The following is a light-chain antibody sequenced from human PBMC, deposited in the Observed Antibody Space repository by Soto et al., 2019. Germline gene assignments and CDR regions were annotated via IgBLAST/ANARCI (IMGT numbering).Light chain of an antibody. V-gene: IGKV4-1*01. CDR1: QSVLYSSNNKNY. J-gene: IGKJ2*01. CDR3: QQYYSTPPYT. CDR2: WAS. Sequence: DIVMTQSPDSLAVSLGERATINCKSSQSVLYSSNNKNYLAWYQQKPGQPPKLLIYWASTRESGVPDRFSGSGSGTDFTLTIGSLQADDVAVYYCQQYYSTPPYTFGQGTKLEIK.